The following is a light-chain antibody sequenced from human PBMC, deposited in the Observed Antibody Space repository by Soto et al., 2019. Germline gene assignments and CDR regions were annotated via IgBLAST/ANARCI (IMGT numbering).Light chain of an antibody. J-gene: IGLJ1*01. V-gene: IGLV2-14*01. CDR2: EVN. CDR3: TSNTINGTV. Sequence: QSALTQPASVSGSPGQSITISCTGTSSDVGAYKTVSWYQQHPGKAPKFMIYEVNNRPSGVPNRFSGSRPGNTASLTISGLQAEDDADYYCTSNTINGTVFGTGTKLTVL. CDR1: SSDVGAYKT.